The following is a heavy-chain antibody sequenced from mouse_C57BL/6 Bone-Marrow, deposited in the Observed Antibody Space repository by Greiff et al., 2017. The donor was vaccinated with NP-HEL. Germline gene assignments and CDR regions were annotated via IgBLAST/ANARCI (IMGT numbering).Heavy chain of an antibody. CDR1: GYTFTSYW. V-gene: IGHV1-53*01. CDR3: ARDLRGAY. CDR2: INPRNGGT. J-gene: IGHJ3*01. Sequence: VQLQQPGTELVKPGASVKLSCKASGYTFTSYWLHWVKPRPGQGLEWIGNINPRNGGTKYTEKFKSKATLTVDKSSSTAYMQLSSLTSEDSAVYYCARDLRGAYWGQGTLVTVSA. D-gene: IGHD1-1*01.